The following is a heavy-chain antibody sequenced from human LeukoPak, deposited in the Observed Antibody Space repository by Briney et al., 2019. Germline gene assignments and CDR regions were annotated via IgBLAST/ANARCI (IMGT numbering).Heavy chain of an antibody. CDR3: ARGPNYDYEFYYYMDV. CDR1: GGTFSSYA. V-gene: IGHV1-69*06. D-gene: IGHD3-10*01. CDR2: IIPIFGTA. J-gene: IGHJ6*03. Sequence: SVKVSCKASGGTFSSYAISWVRQAPGQGLEWMGGIIPIFGTANYAQKFQGRVTITADKSTSTAYMELSSLRSEDTAVYYCARGPNYDYEFYYYMDVWGKGTTVTISS.